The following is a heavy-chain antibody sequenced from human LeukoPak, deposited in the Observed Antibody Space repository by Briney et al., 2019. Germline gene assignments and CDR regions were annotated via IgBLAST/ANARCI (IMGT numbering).Heavy chain of an antibody. V-gene: IGHV4-39*07. CDR2: IYYSGST. CDR3: ARSGPPRANWFDP. J-gene: IGHJ5*02. CDR1: GCSISSSSYY. D-gene: IGHD1-1*01. Sequence: SETLSLTCTVSGCSISSSSYYWGWIRQPPGKGLEWIGSIYYSGSTYYNPSLKSRVTISVDTSKNQFSLKLSSVTAADTAVYYCARSGPPRANWFDPWGQGTLVTVSS.